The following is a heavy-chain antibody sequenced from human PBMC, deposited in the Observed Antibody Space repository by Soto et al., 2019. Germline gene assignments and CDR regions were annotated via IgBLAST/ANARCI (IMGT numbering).Heavy chain of an antibody. D-gene: IGHD2-15*01. J-gene: IGHJ4*02. Sequence: GGSLRLSCAASGFTFSSYAMSWVRQAPGKGLEWVADISGSGGEKYYVDSVKGRFTISRDNTKNSLCLQMNSLRVDDTAVYYCARAPSVPGAADYWGPGTLVTVSS. CDR3: ARAPSVPGAADY. V-gene: IGHV3-23*02. CDR1: GFTFSSYA. CDR2: ISGSGGEK.